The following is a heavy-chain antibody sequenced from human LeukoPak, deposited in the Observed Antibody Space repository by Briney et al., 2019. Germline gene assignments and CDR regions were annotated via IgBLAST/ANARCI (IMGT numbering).Heavy chain of an antibody. CDR3: AKGGQWLVLGY. CDR2: ISWNSGSI. CDR1: GFTFDDYA. V-gene: IGHV3-9*01. J-gene: IGHJ4*02. D-gene: IGHD6-19*01. Sequence: PGRSLRLSCAASGFTFDDYAMHWVRQAPGKGLEWVSGISWNSGSIGYADSVKGRFTISRDNSKNTLYLQMNSLRAEDTAVYYCAKGGQWLVLGYWGQGTLVTVSS.